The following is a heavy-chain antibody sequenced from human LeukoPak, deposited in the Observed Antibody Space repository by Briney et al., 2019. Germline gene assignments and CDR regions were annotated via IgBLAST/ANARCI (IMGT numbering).Heavy chain of an antibody. V-gene: IGHV4-4*07. J-gene: IGHJ3*02. CDR2: IYTTGTT. Sequence: SETLSLTCTVSGGSIFGYYWIWLRQPAGRGLEWFGRIYTTGTTNYNPSLESRLTMSVDTSTRQFSLKLTSVTAAETAFYYCARSPLGSAFDIWGQGAMVTVSS. CDR3: ARSPLGSAFDI. CDR1: GGSIFGYY. D-gene: IGHD3-16*01.